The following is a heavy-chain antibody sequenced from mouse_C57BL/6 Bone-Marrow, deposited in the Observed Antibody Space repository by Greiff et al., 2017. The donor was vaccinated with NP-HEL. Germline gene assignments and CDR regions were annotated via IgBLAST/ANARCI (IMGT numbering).Heavy chain of an antibody. CDR2: LLPGSGST. D-gene: IGHD2-10*02. Sequence: VQLQQSGAELMKPGASVKLSCKATGYTFTGYWIEWVKQRPGHGLEWIGELLPGSGSTNYNEKFKGKATFTADTSSNTAYMQLSSLTTEDSAIYYCAREEGPYGNYFFAYWGQGTLVTVSA. V-gene: IGHV1-9*01. CDR3: AREEGPYGNYFFAY. J-gene: IGHJ3*01. CDR1: GYTFTGYW.